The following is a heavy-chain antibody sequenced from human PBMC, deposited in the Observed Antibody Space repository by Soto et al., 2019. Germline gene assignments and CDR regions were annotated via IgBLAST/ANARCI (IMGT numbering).Heavy chain of an antibody. Sequence: ASVKVSCKASGYTFTGYYMHWVRQAPGQGLEWMGWINPNSGGTNYAQKFQAWVTMTRDTSISTAYMELSRLRSDDTAVYYCARDHGGNYDSSGYYYNYYYGMDVWGQGTTVTVSS. CDR2: INPNSGGT. CDR1: GYTFTGYY. V-gene: IGHV1-2*04. CDR3: ARDHGGNYDSSGYYYNYYYGMDV. J-gene: IGHJ6*02. D-gene: IGHD3-22*01.